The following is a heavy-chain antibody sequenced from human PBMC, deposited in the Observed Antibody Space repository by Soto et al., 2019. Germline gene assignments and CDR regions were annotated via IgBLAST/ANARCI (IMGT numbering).Heavy chain of an antibody. V-gene: IGHV4-61*01. CDR3: AGVGYSYGHYFDY. CDR1: GGSVSSGSYY. CDR2: IYYSGST. J-gene: IGHJ4*02. Sequence: QVQLQESGPGLVKPSETLSLTCTVSGGSVSSGSYYWSWIRQPPGKGLEWIGYIYYSGSTNYNPSLKRRVTISVDTSKNQCSLKLISVTAADTAVYYCAGVGYSYGHYFDYWGQGTLVTVSS. D-gene: IGHD5-18*01.